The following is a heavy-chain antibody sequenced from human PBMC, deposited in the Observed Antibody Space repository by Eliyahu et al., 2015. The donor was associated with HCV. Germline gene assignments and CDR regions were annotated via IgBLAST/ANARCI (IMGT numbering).Heavy chain of an antibody. V-gene: IGHV1-18*01. CDR3: ARDFADWYSSSWLGGVNWFDP. Sequence: QVQLVQSGAEXKKPGASVKVSCKASGYXFTSYGXSXGRQAPGQGLEWMGWISAYNGDTNYAQKLQGRVTMTTDTSTSTAYMDLRSLRSDDTAVYYCARDFADWYSSSWLGGVNWFDPWGQGTLVTVSS. CDR2: ISAYNGDT. J-gene: IGHJ5*02. D-gene: IGHD6-13*01. CDR1: GYXFTSYG.